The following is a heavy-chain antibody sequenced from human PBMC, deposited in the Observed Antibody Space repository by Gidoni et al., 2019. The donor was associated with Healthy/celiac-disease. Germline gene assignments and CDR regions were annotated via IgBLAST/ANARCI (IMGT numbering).Heavy chain of an antibody. Sequence: EVQLVQSGAEVKKPGESLKISCQGSGYSFTSYWIGWVRQMPGKGLEWMGIIYTGDSDTRYSPSFKGQVTISADKSISTAYLQWSSLKASDTAMYYCARSGDGYNSGGAFDIWGQGTMVTVSS. V-gene: IGHV5-51*01. CDR1: GYSFTSYW. J-gene: IGHJ3*02. D-gene: IGHD5-12*01. CDR2: IYTGDSDT. CDR3: ARSGDGYNSGGAFDI.